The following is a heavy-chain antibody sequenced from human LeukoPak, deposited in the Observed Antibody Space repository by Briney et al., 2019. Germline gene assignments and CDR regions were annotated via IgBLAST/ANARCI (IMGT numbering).Heavy chain of an antibody. CDR1: GFTFSSYS. D-gene: IGHD3-22*01. CDR3: ARDWYYYDSSGYYLPDADAFDI. Sequence: PGGSLRLSCAASGFTFSSYSMNWVRQAPGKGLEWVSYISSSSSTIYYADSVKGRFTISRDNAKNSLYLQMNSLRAEDTAVYYCARDWYYYDSSGYYLPDADAFDIWGQGTMVTVSS. V-gene: IGHV3-48*01. CDR2: ISSSSSTI. J-gene: IGHJ3*02.